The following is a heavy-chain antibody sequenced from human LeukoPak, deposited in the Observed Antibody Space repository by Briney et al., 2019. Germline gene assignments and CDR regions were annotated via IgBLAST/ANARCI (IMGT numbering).Heavy chain of an antibody. CDR1: GGSFSGYY. CDR3: ARGSTYYYDSSGYYYRQDYYYYMDV. Sequence: SETLSLTCAVYGGSFSGYYWSWIRRPPGKGLEWIGEINHSGSTNYNPSLKSRVTISVDTSKNQFSLKLSSVTAADTAVYYCARGSTYYYDSSGYYYRQDYYYYMDVWGKGTTVTVSS. V-gene: IGHV4-34*01. J-gene: IGHJ6*03. D-gene: IGHD3-22*01. CDR2: INHSGST.